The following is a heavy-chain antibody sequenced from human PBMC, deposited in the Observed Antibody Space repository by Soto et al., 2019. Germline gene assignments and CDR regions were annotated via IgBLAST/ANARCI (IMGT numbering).Heavy chain of an antibody. D-gene: IGHD3-22*01. V-gene: IGHV3-23*01. J-gene: IGHJ4*02. Sequence: SGGSLRLSCAASGFTFSSYAMSWVRQAPGKGLEWVSAISGSGGSTYYADSVKGRFTISRDNSKNTLYLQMNSLRAEDTAVYYCAKDGVVVTRGYFDYWGQGTLVTVSS. CDR2: ISGSGGST. CDR1: GFTFSSYA. CDR3: AKDGVVVTRGYFDY.